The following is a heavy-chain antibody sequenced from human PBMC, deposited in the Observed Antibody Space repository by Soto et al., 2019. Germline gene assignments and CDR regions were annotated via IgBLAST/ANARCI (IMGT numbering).Heavy chain of an antibody. CDR3: ARSYYDYVWGSYRPDYYFDY. Sequence: QVQLVQSGAEVKKPGSSVKVSCKASGGTFSSNAISWVRQAPGQGLEWMGGIIPIFGTANYAQKFQGRVTITADESTSTAYMELSSLRSEDTAVYYCARSYYDYVWGSYRPDYYFDYWGQGTLVTVSS. D-gene: IGHD3-16*02. J-gene: IGHJ4*02. CDR2: IIPIFGTA. V-gene: IGHV1-69*01. CDR1: GGTFSSNA.